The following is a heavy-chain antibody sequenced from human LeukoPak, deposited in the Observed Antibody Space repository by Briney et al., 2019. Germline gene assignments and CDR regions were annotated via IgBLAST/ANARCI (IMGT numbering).Heavy chain of an antibody. J-gene: IGHJ3*02. Sequence: SETLSLTCAVYGGSFSGYYWSWIRQPPGEGLEWIGEINHSGSTNYNPSLKGRVAISVDTSKNQFSLKLSSVTAADTAVYYCARGRVITMIVVVIRDAFDIWGQGTMVTVSS. CDR3: ARGRVITMIVVVIRDAFDI. CDR1: GGSFSGYY. V-gene: IGHV4-34*01. D-gene: IGHD3-22*01. CDR2: INHSGST.